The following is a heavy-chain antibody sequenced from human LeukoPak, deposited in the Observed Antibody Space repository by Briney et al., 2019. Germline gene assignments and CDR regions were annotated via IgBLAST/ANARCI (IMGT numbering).Heavy chain of an antibody. CDR2: IHSGGNT. CDR1: GFTVTSNS. D-gene: IGHD1-26*01. V-gene: IGHV3-53*01. Sequence: GGSLRLSCAASGFTVTSNSVSWVRLAPGKGLEWVSVIHSGGNTYYSDSVKGRFTISRDNSKNTLFLQMNSLRAEDTAVYYCARHLKSGIYIRDGFDIWGQGTMVTVSS. J-gene: IGHJ3*02. CDR3: ARHLKSGIYIRDGFDI.